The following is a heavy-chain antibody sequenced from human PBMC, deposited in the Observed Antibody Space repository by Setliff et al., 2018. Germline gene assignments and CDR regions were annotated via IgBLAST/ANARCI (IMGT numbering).Heavy chain of an antibody. Sequence: SETLSLTCTVSGGSISSQDWSWIRQPPGKGLELIGYVYSSGITNSNPSLKSRVTISVDTSKNQFSLKLSSVTAADTAVYYCARHNRVWSGVSAFDIWGQGTMVTVSS. CDR1: GGSISSQD. CDR2: VYSSGIT. D-gene: IGHD3-3*01. V-gene: IGHV4-59*08. CDR3: ARHNRVWSGVSAFDI. J-gene: IGHJ3*02.